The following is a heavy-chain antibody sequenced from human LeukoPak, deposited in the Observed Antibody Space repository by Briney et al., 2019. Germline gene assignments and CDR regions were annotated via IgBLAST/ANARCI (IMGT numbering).Heavy chain of an antibody. J-gene: IGHJ6*02. V-gene: IGHV3-23*01. Sequence: GGSLRLSCAASGFTFSSYAMSWVRQAPGKGLEWVSAISGSGGSTYYADSVKGRFTISRDNSKNTLYLQMNSLRAEDTAVYYCAKTRLAHDYYYYGMDVWGQGTTVTVSS. CDR2: ISGSGGST. CDR1: GFTFSSYA. CDR3: AKTRLAHDYYYYGMDV. D-gene: IGHD3-3*02.